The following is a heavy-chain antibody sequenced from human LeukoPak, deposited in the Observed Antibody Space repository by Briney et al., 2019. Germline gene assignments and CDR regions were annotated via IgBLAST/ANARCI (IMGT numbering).Heavy chain of an antibody. D-gene: IGHD3-22*01. J-gene: IGHJ4*02. CDR3: ARHPKTYYYESSGYYFDY. V-gene: IGHV4-59*08. Sequence: SETLSLTCTVSGGSISSYYWSWIRQPPGKGLEWIGYIYYSGSTNYNPSLKSRVTISVDTSKNQFSLKLSSVTAADTAVYYCARHPKTYYYESSGYYFDYWGQGTLVTVSS. CDR1: GGSISSYY. CDR2: IYYSGST.